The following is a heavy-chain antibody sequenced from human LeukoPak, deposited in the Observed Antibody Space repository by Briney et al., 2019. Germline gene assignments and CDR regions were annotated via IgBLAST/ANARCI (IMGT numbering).Heavy chain of an antibody. CDR1: GGSFSGYY. Sequence: PSETLSLTCAVYGGSFSGYYWSWIRQPPGKGLEWIGEINHSGSTNYNPSLKSRVTISVDTSKNQFSLKLSSVTAADTAVYYCARDYGGWYYFDYWGQGTLVTVSS. CDR2: INHSGST. D-gene: IGHD6-19*01. J-gene: IGHJ4*02. V-gene: IGHV4-34*01. CDR3: ARDYGGWYYFDY.